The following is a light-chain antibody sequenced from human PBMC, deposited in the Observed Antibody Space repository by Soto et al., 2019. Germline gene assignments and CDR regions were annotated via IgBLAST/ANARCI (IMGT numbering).Light chain of an antibody. Sequence: EIVLTQSPATLSLSPGERATLSCRASQSVGIYLGWYQQRPGQAPRLLIYDASKRAAGIPARFSGSGSGTDFTLTINSLDPEDFAVYYCQNRSTWPRAFGQGTRLEIK. V-gene: IGKV3-11*01. CDR3: QNRSTWPRA. J-gene: IGKJ5*01. CDR2: DAS. CDR1: QSVGIY.